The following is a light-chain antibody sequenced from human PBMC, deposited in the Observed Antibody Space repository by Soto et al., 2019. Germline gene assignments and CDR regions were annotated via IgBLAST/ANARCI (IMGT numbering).Light chain of an antibody. V-gene: IGKV3-15*01. CDR1: QSVSSN. CDR2: GAS. J-gene: IGKJ5*01. Sequence: EIVMTQSPATLSVSPGERATLSCRASQSVSSNLAWYQQQPGQAPRLLMYGASTRATGVPARFSGSGSGTEFTLTISNLQSEDFAVYYCQQRSNRITFGQGTRLEI. CDR3: QQRSNRIT.